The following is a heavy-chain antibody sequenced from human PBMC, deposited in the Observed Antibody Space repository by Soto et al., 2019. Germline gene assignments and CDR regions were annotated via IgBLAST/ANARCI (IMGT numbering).Heavy chain of an antibody. CDR2: INPSGGTT. CDR1: GYTFTSYY. CDR3: ARRDSRGWYPFDY. J-gene: IGHJ4*02. D-gene: IGHD6-19*01. V-gene: IGHV1-46*01. Sequence: GASVKVSCKASGYTFTSYYMHWVRQAPGQGLEWVGVINPSGGTTSYPQRFQGRVTMTSDSSTNTVYMELSSLRTEDTAVFFCARRDSRGWYPFDYWGQGTLVTVSS.